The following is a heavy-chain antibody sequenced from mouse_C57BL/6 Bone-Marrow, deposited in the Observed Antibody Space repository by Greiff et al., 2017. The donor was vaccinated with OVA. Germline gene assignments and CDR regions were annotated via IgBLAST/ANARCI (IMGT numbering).Heavy chain of an antibody. CDR2: INYDGSST. CDR1: GFTFSDYY. Sequence: EVNVVESEGGLVQPGSSMKLSCTASGFTFSDYYMAWVRQVPEKGLEWVANINYDGSSTYYLDSLKSRFIISRDNAKNILYLQMSSLKSEDTATYYCARDHPGLLAMDYWGQGTSVTVSS. J-gene: IGHJ4*01. CDR3: ARDHPGLLAMDY. D-gene: IGHD1-1*01. V-gene: IGHV5-16*01.